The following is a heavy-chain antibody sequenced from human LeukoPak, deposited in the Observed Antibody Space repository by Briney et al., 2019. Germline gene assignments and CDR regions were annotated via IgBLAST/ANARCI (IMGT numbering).Heavy chain of an antibody. CDR3: ARGRNVVVPAAMRDWFDP. CDR2: INHSGST. J-gene: IGHJ5*02. V-gene: IGHV4-34*01. D-gene: IGHD2-2*01. Sequence: SETLSLTCAVYGGSFSGYYWSWIRQPPGKGLGWIGEINHSGSTNYNPSLKSRVTISVDTSKNQFSLKLSSVTAADTAVYYCARGRNVVVPAAMRDWFDPWGQGTLVTVSS. CDR1: GGSFSGYY.